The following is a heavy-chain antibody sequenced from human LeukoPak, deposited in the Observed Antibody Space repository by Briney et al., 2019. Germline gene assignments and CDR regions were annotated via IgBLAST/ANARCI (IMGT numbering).Heavy chain of an antibody. CDR2: INPNSGGT. Sequence: ASVKVSCEASGYTFTGYYMHWVRQAPGQGLEWMGWINPNSGGTNYAQKFQGRVTMTRDTSISTAYMELSRLRSDDTAVYYCARRVVRGGGFDPWGQGTLVTASS. CDR1: GYTFTGYY. J-gene: IGHJ5*02. CDR3: ARRVVRGGGFDP. V-gene: IGHV1-2*02. D-gene: IGHD3-10*01.